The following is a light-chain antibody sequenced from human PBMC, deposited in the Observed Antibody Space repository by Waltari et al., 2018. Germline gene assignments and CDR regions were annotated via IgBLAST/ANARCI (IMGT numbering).Light chain of an antibody. CDR2: WAS. V-gene: IGKV4-1*01. CDR3: QQYYGIPLT. J-gene: IGKJ4*01. CDR1: FFTSNNKSY. Sequence: FFTSNNKSYLAWDQQKPRQPPKLLISWASTRESGVPDRFSGSGSGTHFTLTISSLQAEDVAVYSCQQYYGIPLTFGGGTKVEIK.